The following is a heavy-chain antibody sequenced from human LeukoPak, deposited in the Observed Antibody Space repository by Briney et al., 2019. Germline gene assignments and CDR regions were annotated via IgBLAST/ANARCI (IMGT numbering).Heavy chain of an antibody. J-gene: IGHJ4*02. Sequence: GGSLRLSCAASGFTFSSYAMSWVRQAPGKGLEWVAAISAGGDSTYYADSVKGRFTISRDNSKNTLYLQMNSLRAEDTAVYYWAKVSDYYDSSVSLDNWAQETRVTVPS. CDR2: ISAGGDST. CDR1: GFTFSSYA. V-gene: IGHV3-23*01. D-gene: IGHD3-22*01. CDR3: AKVSDYYDSSVSLDN.